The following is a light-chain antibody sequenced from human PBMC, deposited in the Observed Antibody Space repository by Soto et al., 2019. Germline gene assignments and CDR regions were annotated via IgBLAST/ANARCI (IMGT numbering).Light chain of an antibody. CDR3: QQGSTWPPWT. J-gene: IGKJ1*01. V-gene: IGKV3-11*01. CDR2: DAS. CDR1: QTVSGSY. Sequence: ENVLTQSPGTLSLSPGERATLSCRASQTVSGSYVAWYQQKPGQTPRLLIYDASKRATGIPARFSGSGSGTDFTLTISILEPEDFATYYCQQGSTWPPWTFGQGTKVEIK.